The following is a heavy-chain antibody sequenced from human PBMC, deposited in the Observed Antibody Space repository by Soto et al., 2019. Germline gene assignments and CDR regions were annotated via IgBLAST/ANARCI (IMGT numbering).Heavy chain of an antibody. V-gene: IGHV4-4*02. CDR3: ARTSYYDSTGYYKMDG. Sequence: SETLSLTCAISGGSISSNNWWTWVRQSPGKGLEWIGEIHHSESTNYNPSLNSRVTISVDKSKNQFSLKLTSVTAADTADYYCARTSYYDSTGYYKMDGWGQGTTVTVAS. CDR2: IHHSEST. D-gene: IGHD3-22*01. J-gene: IGHJ6*02. CDR1: GGSISSNNW.